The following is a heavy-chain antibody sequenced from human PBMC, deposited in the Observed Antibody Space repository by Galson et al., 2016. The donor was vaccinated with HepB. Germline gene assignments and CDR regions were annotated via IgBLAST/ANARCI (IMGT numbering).Heavy chain of an antibody. CDR2: IIPVHGTA. CDR3: AWSSDFWSRSFDP. J-gene: IGHJ5*02. D-gene: IGHD3-3*01. CDR1: GGTFSTYG. Sequence: SVKVSCKASGGTFSTYGISWVRQAPGQGLEWMGGIIPVHGTAKYAQKFQGRVTITADESTSTAFVEVSSLRPDDTAVYYCAWSSDFWSRSFDPWGQGTLVTVSS. V-gene: IGHV1-69*13.